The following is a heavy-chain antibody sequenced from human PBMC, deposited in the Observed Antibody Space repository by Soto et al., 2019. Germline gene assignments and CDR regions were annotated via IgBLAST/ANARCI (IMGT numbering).Heavy chain of an antibody. J-gene: IGHJ5*02. CDR1: GGTFSNSA. CDR3: ARDGDLRSDFWSGPLGGGWFDP. Sequence: QVQLVQSGAEVRKPGSSVKVSCKASGGTFSNSAITWVRQAPGQGLEWVGVSIPIFGSTNYAQKFQGRVTITADESTSTAYMELSSLTSEDTAVYYCARDGDLRSDFWSGPLGGGWFDPWGQGTLVTVSS. D-gene: IGHD3-3*01. CDR2: SIPIFGST. V-gene: IGHV1-69*12.